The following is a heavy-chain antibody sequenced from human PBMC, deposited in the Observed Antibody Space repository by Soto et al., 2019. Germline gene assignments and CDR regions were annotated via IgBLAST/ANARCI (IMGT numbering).Heavy chain of an antibody. CDR3: ASMGEYDILTGFIY. Sequence: GGSLRLSCAASGFTLSRKYIRWVRQAPGKGLEWVSVIYSGGSTYYADSVKGRFTISRDNSKNTLYLQMNSLRAEDSAVYYCASMGEYDILTGFIYWGQGTQVTVSS. CDR1: GFTLSRKY. D-gene: IGHD3-9*01. J-gene: IGHJ4*02. CDR2: IYSGGST. V-gene: IGHV3-53*01.